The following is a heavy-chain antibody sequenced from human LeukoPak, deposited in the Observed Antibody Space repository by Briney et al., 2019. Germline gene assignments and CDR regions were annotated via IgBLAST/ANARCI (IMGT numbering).Heavy chain of an antibody. J-gene: IGHJ4*02. Sequence: PSETLSLTCTVSGGSISSSSYYWGWIRQPPGKGLEWIGSIYYSGSTYYNPSLKSRVTISVDTSKNQFSLKLSSVTAADTAVYYCARQAGSSGPMRRSGGFDYWGQGTLVTVSS. CDR3: ARQAGSSGPMRRSGGFDY. V-gene: IGHV4-39*01. CDR1: GGSISSSSYY. CDR2: IYYSGST. D-gene: IGHD3-22*01.